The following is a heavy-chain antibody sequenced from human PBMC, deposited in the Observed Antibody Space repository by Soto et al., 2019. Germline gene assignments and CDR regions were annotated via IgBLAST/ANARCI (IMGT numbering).Heavy chain of an antibody. V-gene: IGHV3-23*01. Sequence: VQLLESGGGLVQPGGSLRLSCVASGFTFSSYAMRWVRQAPGQRLEWVATFSGGRDTTWHADSVKGRFTVSRDSSKNTRSLQMNSLRPEDTALYDCAKATSATCTGSICDSFDYLGQGTLVTVSS. CDR1: GFTFSSYA. CDR2: FSGGRDTT. CDR3: AKATSATCTGSICDSFDY. J-gene: IGHJ4*02. D-gene: IGHD2-8*02.